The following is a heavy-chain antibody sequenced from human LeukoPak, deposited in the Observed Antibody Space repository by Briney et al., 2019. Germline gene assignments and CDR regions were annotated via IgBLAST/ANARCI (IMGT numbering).Heavy chain of an antibody. CDR1: GGIFSTYA. Sequence: GASVKVSCKASGGIFSTYAISWVRQAPGRGLEWMGGIIPIFDTTNYAQKFQGRVTITADKSTSTAYMELSSLRSEDTAMYYCASSLITTAGRFDYWGQGTLVTVSS. CDR3: ASSLITTAGRFDY. V-gene: IGHV1-69*06. D-gene: IGHD6-13*01. J-gene: IGHJ4*02. CDR2: IIPIFDTT.